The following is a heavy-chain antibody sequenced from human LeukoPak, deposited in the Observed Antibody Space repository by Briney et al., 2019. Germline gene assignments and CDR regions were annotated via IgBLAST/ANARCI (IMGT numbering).Heavy chain of an antibody. Sequence: GGSLRLSCAASGFTFSSYAMSWVRQAPGKGLEGVSAISGSGGSTYYADSVKGRFTISRDNSKNTLYLQMNSLRAEDTAVYYCAKDRRRGIVVVPAAIRGTLLWGQGTLVTVSS. CDR2: ISGSGGST. D-gene: IGHD2-2*02. CDR3: AKDRRRGIVVVPAAIRGTLL. CDR1: GFTFSSYA. V-gene: IGHV3-23*01. J-gene: IGHJ4*02.